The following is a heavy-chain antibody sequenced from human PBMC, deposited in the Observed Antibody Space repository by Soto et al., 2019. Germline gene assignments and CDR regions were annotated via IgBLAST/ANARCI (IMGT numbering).Heavy chain of an antibody. CDR3: ARDSVGSRSYYNYNFDY. Sequence: SETLSLTCAVSGGSISSSNWWSWVRQPPGKGLEWIGEIYHSGSTNYNPSLKSRVTISVDKSKNQFSLKLSSVTAADTAVYYCARDSVGSRSYYNYNFDYWGQGTLDTVSS. CDR1: GGSISSSNW. D-gene: IGHD3-10*01. V-gene: IGHV4-4*02. J-gene: IGHJ4*02. CDR2: IYHSGST.